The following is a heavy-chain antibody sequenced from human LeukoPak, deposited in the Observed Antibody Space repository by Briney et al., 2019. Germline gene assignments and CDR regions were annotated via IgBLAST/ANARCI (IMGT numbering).Heavy chain of an antibody. Sequence: SETLSLTCAVYGGSFSGYYWNWIRQPPGKGLEWIGEINHSGSTNYNPSLKSRVTISVDTSKNQFSLKLSSVTAADTAVYYCARGVVESSRSFDYWGQGTLVTVSS. D-gene: IGHD6-6*01. J-gene: IGHJ4*02. V-gene: IGHV4-34*01. CDR2: INHSGST. CDR3: ARGVVESSRSFDY. CDR1: GGSFSGYY.